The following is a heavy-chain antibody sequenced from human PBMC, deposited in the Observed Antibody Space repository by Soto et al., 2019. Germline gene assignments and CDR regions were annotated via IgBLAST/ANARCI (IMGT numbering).Heavy chain of an antibody. D-gene: IGHD6-13*01. Sequence: ESGGGVVQPGRSLRLSCAASGFTFSSYAMHWVRQAPGKGLEWVAVISYDGSNKYYADSVKGRFTISRDNSKNTLYLQMNRLRAEDTAVYYCAREGYSSSWYVRRNFDYWGQGTLVTVSS. J-gene: IGHJ4*02. CDR1: GFTFSSYA. CDR3: AREGYSSSWYVRRNFDY. CDR2: ISYDGSNK. V-gene: IGHV3-30-3*01.